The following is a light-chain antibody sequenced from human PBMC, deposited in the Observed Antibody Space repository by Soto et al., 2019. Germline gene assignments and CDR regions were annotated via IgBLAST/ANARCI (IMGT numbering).Light chain of an antibody. J-gene: IGKJ5*01. V-gene: IGKV3-11*01. CDR2: DAS. CDR1: QSVGTF. Sequence: EIVLTQSPATLSLSPGERATLSCRASQSVGTFFAWYQQKPGQAPRLLIYDASDRATGIPARFSGSGSGTEFTLSISSLQPDDFATYYCQQYNSYPITFGQGTRLEIK. CDR3: QQYNSYPIT.